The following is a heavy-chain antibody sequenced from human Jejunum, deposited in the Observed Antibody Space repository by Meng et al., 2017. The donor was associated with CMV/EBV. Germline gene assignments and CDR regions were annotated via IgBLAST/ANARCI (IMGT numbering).Heavy chain of an antibody. J-gene: IGHJ4*02. CDR3: VKDKGRTALDY. CDR1: GISFSNSG. CDR2: IRNDGSEI. Sequence: GQLVELGGGVGQPGGSLGISCVTSGISFSNSGMHWVRQAPGKGLEWVVFIRNDGSEIYYVDSVKGRFTISRDNSKNTVYLQMNSLRVEDTGVYYCVKDKGRTALDYWGQGSLVTVSS. D-gene: IGHD3-10*01. V-gene: IGHV3-30*02.